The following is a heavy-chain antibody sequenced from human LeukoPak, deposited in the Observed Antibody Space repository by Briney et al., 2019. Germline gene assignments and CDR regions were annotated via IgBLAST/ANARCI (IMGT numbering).Heavy chain of an antibody. V-gene: IGHV3-30*14. CDR3: ASSLMGIVALNY. D-gene: IGHD5-12*01. CDR1: GFTFSSYA. J-gene: IGHJ4*02. Sequence: GGSLRLSCAASGFTFSSYAMHWVRQAPGKGLEWVAVISYDGSNKYYADSVKGRFTISRDNSKNTLYLQMNSLRAEDTAVYYCASSLMGIVALNYWGQGTLVTVSS. CDR2: ISYDGSNK.